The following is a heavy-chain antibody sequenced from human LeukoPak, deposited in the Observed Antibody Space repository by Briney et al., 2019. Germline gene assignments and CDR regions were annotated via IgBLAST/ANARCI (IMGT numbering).Heavy chain of an antibody. CDR3: ARVHPIVARSRGYYNYYMDV. D-gene: IGHD6-6*01. V-gene: IGHV4-59*01. CDR2: IYYSGST. J-gene: IGHJ6*03. Sequence: PSETLSLTCTVSGGSISSYYWSWLRQPPGKGLEWIGYIYYSGSTNYNPSLKSRVTISVDTSKNQFSLKLSSVTAADTAVYYCARVHPIVARSRGYYNYYMDVWGKGTTVTVSS. CDR1: GGSISSYY.